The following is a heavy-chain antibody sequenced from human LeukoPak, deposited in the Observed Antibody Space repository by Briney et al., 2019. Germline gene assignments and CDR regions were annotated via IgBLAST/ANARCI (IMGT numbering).Heavy chain of an antibody. CDR3: ARDESGSYYSPNDY. V-gene: IGHV3-33*01. J-gene: IGHJ4*02. CDR2: IWYDGSNK. CDR1: GFTFSSYG. Sequence: PGGSLRLSCAASGFTFSSYGMHWVRQAPGKGLEWVAVIWYDGSNKYYADSVKGRFTISRDNSKNTLYLQMNSLRAEDTAVYYCARDESGSYYSPNDYWGQGTLVTVSS. D-gene: IGHD1-26*01.